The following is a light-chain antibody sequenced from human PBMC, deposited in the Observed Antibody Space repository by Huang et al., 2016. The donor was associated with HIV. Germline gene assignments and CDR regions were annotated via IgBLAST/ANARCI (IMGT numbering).Light chain of an antibody. CDR3: QQYNNWPLT. V-gene: IGKV3-15*01. Sequence: EIVMTQSPATLSGSPGDRATLSCRASQSINSNLAWYQQKPGQAPRLLIYGASTRANVIPARFSGSGSGTDFTLTISSLQSEDFAVYYCQQYNNWPLTFGGGTKVDI. CDR2: GAS. CDR1: QSINSN. J-gene: IGKJ4*01.